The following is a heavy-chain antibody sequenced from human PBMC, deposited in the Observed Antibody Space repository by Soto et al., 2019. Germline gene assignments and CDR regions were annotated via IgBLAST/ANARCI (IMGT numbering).Heavy chain of an antibody. CDR3: AKTHYDILTGPKKHTPDAFDI. V-gene: IGHV3-23*01. Sequence: GGSLRLSCAASGFTFSSYAMSWVRQAPGKGLEWVSAISGSGGSTYYADSVKGRFTISRDNSKNTLYLQMNSLRAEDTAVYYCAKTHYDILTGPKKHTPDAFDIWGQGTMVTVSS. CDR2: ISGSGGST. D-gene: IGHD3-9*01. CDR1: GFTFSSYA. J-gene: IGHJ3*02.